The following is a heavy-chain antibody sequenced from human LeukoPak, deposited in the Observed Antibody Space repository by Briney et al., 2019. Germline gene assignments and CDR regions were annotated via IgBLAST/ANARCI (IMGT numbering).Heavy chain of an antibody. Sequence: SETLSLTCTVSGGSISSYYWSWIRQPPGKGRKWIGYMYYSGGTKYNPSLKSRVTISVDTSKNQFSLKLSSVTAADTAVYYCARGRWLPNAFDIWGQGTMVTVFS. D-gene: IGHD5-24*01. J-gene: IGHJ3*02. V-gene: IGHV4-59*08. CDR1: GGSISSYY. CDR3: ARGRWLPNAFDI. CDR2: MYYSGGT.